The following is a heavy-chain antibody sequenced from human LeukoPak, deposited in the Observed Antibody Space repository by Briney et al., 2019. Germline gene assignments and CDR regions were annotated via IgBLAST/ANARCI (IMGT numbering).Heavy chain of an antibody. CDR3: ATAYYDYSGYFPY. CDR2: IRSDSNAV. V-gene: IGHV3-48*02. CDR1: GFSFSYFG. D-gene: IGHD3-22*01. Sequence: GWSLRLSCAASGFSFSYFGMNWVREAPGKGLEWVSYIRSDSNAVNYADSVKGRFTISRDNAKDSLYLQMNSLRDVDTAVYYCATAYYDYSGYFPYWGQGIPVTVSS. J-gene: IGHJ4*02.